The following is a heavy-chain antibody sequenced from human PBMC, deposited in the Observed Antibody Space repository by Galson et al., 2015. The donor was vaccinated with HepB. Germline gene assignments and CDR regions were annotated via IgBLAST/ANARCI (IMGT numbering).Heavy chain of an antibody. Sequence: SLRLSCAASGFTVSSNYMSWVRQAPGKGLEWVSVIYSGGSTYYADSVKGRFTISRDNSKNTLYLQMNSLRAEDTAVYYCARSSTAYGMDVWGQGTTVTVSS. CDR2: IYSGGST. CDR1: GFTVSSNY. D-gene: IGHD2-2*01. J-gene: IGHJ6*02. V-gene: IGHV3-66*01. CDR3: ARSSTAYGMDV.